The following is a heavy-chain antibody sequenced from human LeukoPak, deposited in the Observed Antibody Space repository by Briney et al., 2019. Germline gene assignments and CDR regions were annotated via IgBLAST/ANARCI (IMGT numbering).Heavy chain of an antibody. CDR2: IYYSGST. V-gene: IGHV4-39*02. Sequence: SETLSLTCTVSGGSISSSSYYWGWIRQPPGKGLEWIGSIYYSGSTYYNPSLKSRVTISVDTSKNQFSLRLTSVTAADTAVYYCARDKRYFAWSFDYWGQGTLVTVSS. J-gene: IGHJ4*02. CDR1: GGSISSSSYY. CDR3: ARDKRYFAWSFDY. D-gene: IGHD3-9*01.